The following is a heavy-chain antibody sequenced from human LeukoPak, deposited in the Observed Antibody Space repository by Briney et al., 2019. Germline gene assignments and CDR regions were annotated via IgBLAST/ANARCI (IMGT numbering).Heavy chain of an antibody. J-gene: IGHJ4*02. CDR3: ANPFAIITGIIGY. Sequence: ASVKVSCKASGYTFTGYYMHWVRQAPGQGLEWMGWINPNSGGTNYAQKFQGRVTMTRDTSISTAYMELSRLRSDDTAVYYCANPFAIITGIIGYWGQGTLVTVSS. D-gene: IGHD1-20*01. V-gene: IGHV1-2*02. CDR2: INPNSGGT. CDR1: GYTFTGYY.